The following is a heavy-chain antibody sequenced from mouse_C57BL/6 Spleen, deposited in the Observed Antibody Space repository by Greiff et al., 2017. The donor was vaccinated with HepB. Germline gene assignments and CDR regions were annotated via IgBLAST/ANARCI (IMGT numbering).Heavy chain of an antibody. J-gene: IGHJ3*01. V-gene: IGHV5-4*03. CDR2: ISDGGSYT. CDR3: ASLRYRAY. Sequence: DVKLVESGGGLVKPGGSLKLSCAASGFTFSSYAMSWVRQTPEKRLEWVATISDGGSYTYYPDNVKGRFTISRDNAKNNLYLQMSHLKSEDTAMYYCASLRYRAYWGQGTLVTVSA. CDR1: GFTFSSYA. D-gene: IGHD1-1*01.